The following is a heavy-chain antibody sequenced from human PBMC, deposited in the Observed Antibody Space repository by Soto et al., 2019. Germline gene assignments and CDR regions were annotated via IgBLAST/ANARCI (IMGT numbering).Heavy chain of an antibody. V-gene: IGHV1-3*01. CDR3: ARDMLSYGENDY. CDR1: GYTFTSYA. J-gene: IGHJ4*02. D-gene: IGHD4-17*01. CDR2: INAGNGNT. Sequence: ASVKVSCKASGYTFTSYAMHWVRQAPGQRLEWMGWINAGNGNTKYSQKFQGRVTITRDTSASTAYMELSSLRSEDTAVYYCARDMLSYGENDYWCQGPLVTVSS.